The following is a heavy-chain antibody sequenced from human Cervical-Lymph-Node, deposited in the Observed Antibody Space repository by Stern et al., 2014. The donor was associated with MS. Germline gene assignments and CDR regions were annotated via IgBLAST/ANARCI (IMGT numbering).Heavy chain of an antibody. J-gene: IGHJ6*01. D-gene: IGHD1-1*01. CDR1: GDTFTDYA. Sequence: QVQLMQSGGEVKKPGSSVKVSCKASGDTFTDYAISWVRQAPGQGPEWMGGITPIFNSADYAQKFQGRLTITADKSRSTAYMELSSLTSDDTAVYYCAREVGSLAMDVWGQGTTVIVSS. CDR3: AREVGSLAMDV. V-gene: IGHV1-69*06. CDR2: ITPIFNSA.